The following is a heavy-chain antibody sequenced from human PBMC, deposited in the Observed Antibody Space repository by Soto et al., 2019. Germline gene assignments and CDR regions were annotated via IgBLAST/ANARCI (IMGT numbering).Heavy chain of an antibody. V-gene: IGHV3-9*01. CDR1: GFTFDDYA. CDR3: AKDIGRSSSSPYDYYYIDV. Sequence: EVQLVESGGGLVQPGRSLRLSCAASGFTFDDYAMHWVRQAPGKGLEWVSGISWNSGSIGYADSVKGRFTISRDNAKNSLYLQMNSLRAEDTALYYCAKDIGRSSSSPYDYYYIDVWGTGTTVTVSS. J-gene: IGHJ6*03. CDR2: ISWNSGSI. D-gene: IGHD6-6*01.